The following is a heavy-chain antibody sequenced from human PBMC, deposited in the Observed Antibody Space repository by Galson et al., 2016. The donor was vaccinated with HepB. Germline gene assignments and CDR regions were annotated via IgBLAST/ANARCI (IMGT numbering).Heavy chain of an antibody. V-gene: IGHV4-39*01. CDR1: GFSFSNSG. Sequence: LRLSCAASGFSFSNSGMSWIRQTPGKGLDWIGSIYYSGTTYYNPSLKSRALTSVDTSKNQFSLKLTSVTAADTAVYYCARPALRYVDSVSHNPGENAFQIWGQGTMVTVSS. CDR2: IYYSGTT. CDR3: ARPALRYVDSVSHNPGENAFQI. J-gene: IGHJ3*02. D-gene: IGHD3-9*01.